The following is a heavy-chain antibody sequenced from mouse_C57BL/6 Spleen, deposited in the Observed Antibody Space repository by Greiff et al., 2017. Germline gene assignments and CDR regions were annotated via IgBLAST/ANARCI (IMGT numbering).Heavy chain of an antibody. CDR2: IYPRSGNT. CDR1: GYTFTSYG. V-gene: IGHV1-81*01. J-gene: IGHJ2*01. Sequence: QVQLKQSGAELARPGASVKLSCKASGYTFTSYGISWVKQRTGQGLEWIGEIYPRSGNTYYNEKFKGKATLTADKSSSTAYMELRGLTSEDSAVYFCAREGLRSLFDYWGQGTTLTVSS. D-gene: IGHD2-4*01. CDR3: AREGLRSLFDY.